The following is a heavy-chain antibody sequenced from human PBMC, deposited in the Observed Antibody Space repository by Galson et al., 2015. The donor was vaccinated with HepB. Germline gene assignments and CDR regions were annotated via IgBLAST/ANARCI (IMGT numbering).Heavy chain of an antibody. V-gene: IGHV5-51*07. J-gene: IGHJ4*02. Sequence: QSGAEVKKPGESLRISCQGSGYSFTNYWIVWVHQMPGKGLEWMGIIYPGDSDTRYSPSFQGQVTISADKSITTAYLQWSTPKASDTAIYYCARIDYDSRGYYGGFDYWGQGTLVTVSS. CDR2: IYPGDSDT. CDR3: ARIDYDSRGYYGGFDY. D-gene: IGHD3-22*01. CDR1: GYSFTNYW.